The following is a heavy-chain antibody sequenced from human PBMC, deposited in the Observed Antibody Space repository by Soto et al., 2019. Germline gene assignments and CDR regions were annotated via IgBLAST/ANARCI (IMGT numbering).Heavy chain of an antibody. Sequence: GGSLRLSCAASGFTVSSNYMSWVRQAPGKGLEWVSVIYSGGSTYYADSVKGRFTISRDNSKNTLYLQMNSLRAEDTAVYYCARVEAAAMVVDPWGQGTLVTGSS. CDR2: IYSGGST. V-gene: IGHV3-66*01. CDR1: GFTVSSNY. CDR3: ARVEAAAMVVDP. D-gene: IGHD5-18*01. J-gene: IGHJ5*02.